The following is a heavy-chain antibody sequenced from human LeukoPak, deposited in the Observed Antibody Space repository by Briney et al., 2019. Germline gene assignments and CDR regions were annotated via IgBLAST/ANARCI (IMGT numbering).Heavy chain of an antibody. CDR1: SGSISSNNW. CDR2: IYYSGST. J-gene: IGHJ4*02. CDR3: AGEGYYDSSGYYYVDY. Sequence: SETLSLTCAVSSGSISSNNWWSWVRQHPGKGLEWIGYIYYSGSTYYNPSLKSRVTISVDTSKNQFSLKLSSVTAADTAVYYCAGEGYYDSSGYYYVDYWGQGTLVTVSS. V-gene: IGHV4-31*11. D-gene: IGHD3-22*01.